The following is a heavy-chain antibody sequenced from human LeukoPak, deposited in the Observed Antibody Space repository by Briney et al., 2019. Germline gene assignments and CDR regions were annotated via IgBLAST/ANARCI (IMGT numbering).Heavy chain of an antibody. CDR1: GFTFSNYG. V-gene: IGHV3-30*03. CDR3: TREWGAAVEY. CDR2: ISRDGNNN. D-gene: IGHD6-13*01. Sequence: GGSLRLSCAVSGFTFSNYGIHWVRQAPGKRLEWVALISRDGNNNYYVDSVKGRFTLSRDSSKNTLYLQMNSLRPEDTAVYYCTREWGAAVEYWGQGTLVTVSS. J-gene: IGHJ4*02.